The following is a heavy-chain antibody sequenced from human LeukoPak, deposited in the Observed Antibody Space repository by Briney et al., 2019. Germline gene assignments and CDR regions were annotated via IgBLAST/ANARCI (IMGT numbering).Heavy chain of an antibody. CDR2: INPNSGGT. CDR1: GYTFTGYY. J-gene: IGHJ4*02. Sequence: ASVKVSFKASGYTFTGYYMHWVRQAPGQGLEWMGRINPNSGGTNYAQKFQGRVTMTRDTSISTAYMELSSLTSDDTAVYYCARDYIWQDYWGQGTLVTVSS. CDR3: ARDYIWQDY. V-gene: IGHV1-2*02.